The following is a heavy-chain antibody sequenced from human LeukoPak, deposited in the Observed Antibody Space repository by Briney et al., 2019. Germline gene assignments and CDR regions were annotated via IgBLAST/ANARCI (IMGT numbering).Heavy chain of an antibody. D-gene: IGHD1-14*01. J-gene: IGHJ4*02. CDR3: ARQRNWNHEFDY. CDR1: GGSISSSSNN. V-gene: IGHV4-39*01. Sequence: SETLSLTCAVSGGSISSSSNNGGWIGKPQGKRREGIGGMSYSGSPYYNPSLKSRVTISVDTSKNQFSLKLSSVTAADTAVYHCARQRNWNHEFDYWGQGTLVTVSS. CDR2: MSYSGSP.